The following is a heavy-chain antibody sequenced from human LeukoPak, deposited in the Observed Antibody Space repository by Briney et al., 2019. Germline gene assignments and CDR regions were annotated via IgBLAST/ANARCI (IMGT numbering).Heavy chain of an antibody. CDR2: IYSGGTT. D-gene: IGHD1-26*01. CDR1: GGSISNNY. J-gene: IGHJ4*02. Sequence: SETLSLTCTVSGGSISNNYWNWIRQPPGKGLECIGYIYSGGTTSHNPSLKSRISISVDTSKNQFSLRLSSVTAADTAVYYCASGSNWGQGILVTVSS. CDR3: ASGSN. V-gene: IGHV4-59*01.